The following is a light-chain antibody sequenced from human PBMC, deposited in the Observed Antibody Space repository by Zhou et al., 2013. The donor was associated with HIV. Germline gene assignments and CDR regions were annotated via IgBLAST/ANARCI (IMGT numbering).Light chain of an antibody. V-gene: IGKV3-20*01. CDR2: DTS. J-gene: IGKJ1*01. CDR1: QSVYSNS. Sequence: EIVLTQSPGTLSLSPGERATLSCWASQSVYSNSLAWYQQKPGQPPRLLIYDTSARFTGIPARFSGGGSGSEFTLTISGLEPEDYAMYYCQQFGTSPWTFGQGSKVEIK. CDR3: QQFGTSPWT.